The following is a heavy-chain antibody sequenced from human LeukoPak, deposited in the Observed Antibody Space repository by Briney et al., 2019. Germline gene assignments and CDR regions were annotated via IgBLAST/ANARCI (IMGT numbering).Heavy chain of an antibody. J-gene: IGHJ4*02. CDR2: ISSSSSYI. V-gene: IGHV3-21*01. CDR3: ATYYGSGSFYFDY. Sequence: SGGSLRLSCAASGFTFSSYSMNWVRQAPGKGLEWVSSISSSSSYIYYADSVKGRFTISRDNAKNSLYLQMNSLRAEDTAVYYCATYYGSGSFYFDYWGQGTLVTASP. D-gene: IGHD3-10*01. CDR1: GFTFSSYS.